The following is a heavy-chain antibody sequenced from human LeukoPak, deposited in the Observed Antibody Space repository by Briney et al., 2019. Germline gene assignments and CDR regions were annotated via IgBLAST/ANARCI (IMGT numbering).Heavy chain of an antibody. V-gene: IGHV1-18*01. Sequence: ASVKVSCEASGYTFTSYGISWVRQAPGQGLEWMGWISAYNGNTNYAQKLQGRVTMTTDTSTSTAYMELRSLRSDDTAVYYCARDYCSGGSCNPLAYYYYGMDVWGQGTTVTVSS. CDR3: ARDYCSGGSCNPLAYYYYGMDV. CDR1: GYTFTSYG. J-gene: IGHJ6*02. CDR2: ISAYNGNT. D-gene: IGHD2-15*01.